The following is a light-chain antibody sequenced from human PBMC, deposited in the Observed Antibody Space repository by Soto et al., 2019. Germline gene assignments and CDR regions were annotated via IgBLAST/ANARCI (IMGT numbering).Light chain of an antibody. Sequence: QSALTQPAPVSGSPGQSITISCTGTSSDIGAYNYVSWYQQYPGRAPKLMIYEVNNRPSGVSNRFSGSKSGNTASLTISGLQAEDEADYYCSSFTTSSTHVVGAGTKVTVL. CDR2: EVN. CDR3: SSFTTSSTHV. CDR1: SSDIGAYNY. J-gene: IGLJ1*01. V-gene: IGLV2-14*01.